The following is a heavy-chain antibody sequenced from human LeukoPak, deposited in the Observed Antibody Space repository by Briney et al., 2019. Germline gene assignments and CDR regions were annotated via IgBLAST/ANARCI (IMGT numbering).Heavy chain of an antibody. CDR1: GGSININTYY. CDR2: IYYSGST. V-gene: IGHV4-39*07. Sequence: SETLSLTCTVSGGSININTYYWGWIRQPPGKGLKWIGSIYYSGSTYYNPSLKSRVTISVDTSKNQFSLKLSSVTAADTAVYYCARASHGWYFDLWGRGTLVTVSS. J-gene: IGHJ2*01. D-gene: IGHD6-6*01. CDR3: ARASHGWYFDL.